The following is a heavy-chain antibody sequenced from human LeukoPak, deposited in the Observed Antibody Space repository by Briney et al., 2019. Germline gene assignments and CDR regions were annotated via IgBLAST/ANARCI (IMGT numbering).Heavy chain of an antibody. V-gene: IGHV3-23*01. CDR3: AKRGVVIRVILVGFHKEAYYFDS. CDR2: ISGSGGGT. D-gene: IGHD3-22*01. CDR1: GLTLSNYG. Sequence: GGSLRLSCAVSGLTLSNYGMSWVRRAPGKGLEWVAGISGSGGGTNYADSVKGRFTISRDNPKNTLYLQMNSLRAEDTAVYFCAKRGVVIRVILVGFHKEAYYFDSWGQGALVTVSS. J-gene: IGHJ4*02.